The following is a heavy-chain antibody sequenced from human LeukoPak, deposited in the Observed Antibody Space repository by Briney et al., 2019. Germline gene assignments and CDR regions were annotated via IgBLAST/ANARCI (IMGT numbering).Heavy chain of an antibody. Sequence: GGSLRLSCAASGFNVRSYWMHWVRQVPGKGLVWVSRVNRDGTTTTYANSVKGRFTISKDIAKNTLFLQMNSLRADDTAVYHCAARDKSCSGGVCDPIDYWGQGTLVTVSS. CDR2: VNRDGTTT. V-gene: IGHV3-74*01. CDR3: AARDKSCSGGVCDPIDY. D-gene: IGHD2-8*02. J-gene: IGHJ4*02. CDR1: GFNVRSYW.